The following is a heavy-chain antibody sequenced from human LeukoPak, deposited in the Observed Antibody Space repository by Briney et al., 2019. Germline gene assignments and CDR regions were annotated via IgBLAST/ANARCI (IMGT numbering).Heavy chain of an antibody. J-gene: IGHJ4*02. CDR3: ARDQMVRGVIIGY. CDR1: GFTFSSYW. V-gene: IGHV3-7*01. CDR2: IKQDGSEK. D-gene: IGHD3-10*01. Sequence: GGSLRLSCAASGFTFSSYWMSWVRQAPGKGLEWVANIKQDGSEKYYVDSVKGRFTISRGNAKNSLYLQMNSLRAEDTAVYYCARDQMVRGVIIGYWGQGTLVTVSS.